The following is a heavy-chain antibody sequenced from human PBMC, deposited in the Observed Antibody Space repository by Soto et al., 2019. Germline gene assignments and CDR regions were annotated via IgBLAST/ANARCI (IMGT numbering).Heavy chain of an antibody. V-gene: IGHV3-21*01. Sequence: PGGSLRLSCAASGFTFSSYSMNWVRQAPGKGLEWVSSISSSSSYIYYADSVKGRFTISRDNAKNSLYLQMNSLRAEDTAVYYCARSSRRYSSSWYSTFDPWGQGTLVTVSS. J-gene: IGHJ5*02. CDR2: ISSSSSYI. CDR3: ARSSRRYSSSWYSTFDP. CDR1: GFTFSSYS. D-gene: IGHD6-13*01.